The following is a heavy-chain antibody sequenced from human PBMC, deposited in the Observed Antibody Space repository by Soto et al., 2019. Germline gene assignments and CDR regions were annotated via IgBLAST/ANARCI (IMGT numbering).Heavy chain of an antibody. V-gene: IGHV4-61*08. CDR2: IYYRGTT. CDR1: GASVVSDDYY. CDR3: ARALKIPASGTYDY. J-gene: IGHJ4*02. D-gene: IGHD2-2*01. Sequence: PSETLSLTCNVSGASVVSDDYYCAWIRQPPGKGLEWIGYIYYRGTTHYSPSLKSRVSMSVDTSRNQFSLNLTSVTAADTAVYYCARALKIPASGTYDYWGQGTLVTVSS.